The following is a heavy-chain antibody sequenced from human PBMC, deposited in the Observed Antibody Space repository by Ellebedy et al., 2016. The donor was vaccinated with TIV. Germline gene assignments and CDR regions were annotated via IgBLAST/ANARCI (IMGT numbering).Heavy chain of an antibody. CDR1: GYSFNGYW. Sequence: GESLKISCKGSGYSFNGYWVGWVRQKPGKGLEWMGIIYPHDSEVKYSQSFQGQVNISADRSISTVFLQWSSLKATDTAMYYCASLDPGIVDYWGQGTLVTVSS. V-gene: IGHV5-51*01. J-gene: IGHJ4*02. CDR3: ASLDPGIVDY. CDR2: IYPHDSEV. D-gene: IGHD6-13*01.